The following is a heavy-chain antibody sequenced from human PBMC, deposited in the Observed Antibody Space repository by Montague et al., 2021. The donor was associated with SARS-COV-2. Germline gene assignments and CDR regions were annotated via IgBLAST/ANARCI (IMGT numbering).Heavy chain of an antibody. J-gene: IGHJ5*02. CDR3: ARETLGGYPIWLDQ. CDR1: GFTFSRYW. Sequence: SLRLSCAASGFTFSRYWMDWVRQAPGEGLVWVSRINSDGSSTSYADSVKGRFTISRDNAKNTLYLKMNSLRAEDTAVYFCARETLGGYPIWLDQWGQGTLVTVSS. CDR2: INSDGSST. V-gene: IGHV3-74*01. D-gene: IGHD5-12*01.